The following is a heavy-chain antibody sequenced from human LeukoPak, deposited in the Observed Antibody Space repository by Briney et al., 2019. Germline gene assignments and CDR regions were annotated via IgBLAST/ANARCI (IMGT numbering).Heavy chain of an antibody. CDR2: MNPNSGNT. J-gene: IGHJ4*02. CDR3: ARGSGKGIQLWLTPHYYFDY. D-gene: IGHD5-18*01. CDR1: GYTFTSYD. Sequence: GASVNVSFKCSGYTFTSYDINWVRQATGQGLEWMGWMNPNSGNTGYAQKFQGRVTMTRNTSISTAYMKLSSLRSEDTAVYYCARGSGKGIQLWLTPHYYFDYWGQGTLVTVSS. V-gene: IGHV1-8*01.